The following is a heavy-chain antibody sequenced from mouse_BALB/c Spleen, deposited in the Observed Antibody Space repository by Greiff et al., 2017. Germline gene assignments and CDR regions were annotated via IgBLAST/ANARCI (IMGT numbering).Heavy chain of an antibody. CDR1: GFAFSSYD. CDR3: ARAYYGPYWYFDV. J-gene: IGHJ1*01. D-gene: IGHD1-2*01. CDR2: ISSGGGST. V-gene: IGHV5-12-1*01. Sequence: EVQVVESGGGLVKPGGSLKLSCAASGFAFSSYDMSWVRQTPEKRLEWVAYISSGGGSTYYPDTVKGRFTISRDNAKNTLYLQMSSLKSEDTAMYYCARAYYGPYWYFDVWGAGTTVTVSS.